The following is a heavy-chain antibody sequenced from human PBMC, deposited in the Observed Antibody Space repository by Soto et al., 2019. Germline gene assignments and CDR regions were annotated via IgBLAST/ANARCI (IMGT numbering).Heavy chain of an antibody. J-gene: IGHJ4*02. Sequence: ASETLSLTCTVSGGSVSSGSYYWSWIRQPPGKGLEWIGYIYYSGSTNYNPSLKSRVTISVDTSKNQFSLKLSSVTAADTAVYYCAREADIVVVVAADTPIRFFDYWGQGTLVTVSS. V-gene: IGHV4-61*01. CDR3: AREADIVVVVAADTPIRFFDY. CDR1: GGSVSSGSYY. D-gene: IGHD2-15*01. CDR2: IYYSGST.